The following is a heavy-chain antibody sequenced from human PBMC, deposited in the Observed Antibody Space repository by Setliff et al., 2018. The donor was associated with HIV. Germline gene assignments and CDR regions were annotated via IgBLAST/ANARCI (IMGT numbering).Heavy chain of an antibody. J-gene: IGHJ5*02. CDR2: IYHSGST. D-gene: IGHD1-26*01. Sequence: SETLSLTCAVSGGSISSSNWWSWVRQPPGKGLEWIGEIYHSGSTYYNPSLKGRVHTSIDTSKNQFSLKLTSVTAADTAVYYCARGGTSSNWFDPWGQGTLVTVSS. CDR3: ARGGTSSNWFDP. CDR1: GGSISSSNW. V-gene: IGHV4-4*02.